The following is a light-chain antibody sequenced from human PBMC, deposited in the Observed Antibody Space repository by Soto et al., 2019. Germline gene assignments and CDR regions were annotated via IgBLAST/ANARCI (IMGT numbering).Light chain of an antibody. CDR2: DAS. V-gene: IGKV3-15*01. CDR3: QQANSFPST. J-gene: IGKJ5*01. CDR1: QSVSGN. Sequence: EIGMTKAQATLAVAPGKRATLSCRASQSVSGNLAWYQQKPGQAPRLLIYDASTRATGIPARFSGSGSGTEFTLTISSLQSEDFATYYCQQANSFPSTFGQGTRLEI.